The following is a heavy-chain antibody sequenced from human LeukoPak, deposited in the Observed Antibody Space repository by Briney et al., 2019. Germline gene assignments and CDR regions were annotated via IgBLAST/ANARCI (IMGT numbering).Heavy chain of an antibody. D-gene: IGHD3-16*01. CDR3: ARARGSSLPRFHFDY. CDR1: GDSISSGRYY. V-gene: IGHV4-30-2*01. J-gene: IGHJ4*02. CDR2: IYHSGST. Sequence: KPSQTLSLTCTVSGDSISSGRYYWSWIRQPPGKGLEWIGYIYHSGSTYYNPSLKSRVTISVDRSKNQFSLKLSSVTAADTAVYYCARARGSSLPRFHFDYWGQGTLVTVSS.